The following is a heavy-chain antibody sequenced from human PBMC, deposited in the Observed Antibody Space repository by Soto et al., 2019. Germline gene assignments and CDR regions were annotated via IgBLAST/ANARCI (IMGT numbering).Heavy chain of an antibody. D-gene: IGHD5-12*01. Sequence: GESLKISCKGSGYSSTSYWIGWVRQMPGKGLEWMGIIYPGDSDTRYSPSFQGQVTISADKSISTAYLQWSSLKASDTAMYYCARLGPRGSGYDHDGYWGQGTLVTVSS. CDR3: ARLGPRGSGYDHDGY. V-gene: IGHV5-51*01. J-gene: IGHJ4*02. CDR1: GYSSTSYW. CDR2: IYPGDSDT.